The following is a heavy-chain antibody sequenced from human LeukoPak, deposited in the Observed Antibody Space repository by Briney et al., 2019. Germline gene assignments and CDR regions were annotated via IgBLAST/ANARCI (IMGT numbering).Heavy chain of an antibody. CDR3: AKDSRGYYGSGSYDY. D-gene: IGHD3-10*01. CDR2: VSGSGGST. Sequence: GGSLRLSCAASGFTFSSYAMSWVRQAPGKGLEWVSGVSGSGGSTYYADSVKGRFTISRDNSENTLYLQMNSLRAEDTAVYYCAKDSRGYYGSGSYDYWGQGTLVTVSS. J-gene: IGHJ4*02. CDR1: GFTFSSYA. V-gene: IGHV3-23*01.